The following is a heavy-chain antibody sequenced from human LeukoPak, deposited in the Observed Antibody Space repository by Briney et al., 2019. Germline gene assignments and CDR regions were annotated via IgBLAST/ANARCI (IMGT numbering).Heavy chain of an antibody. CDR3: TREGGSTDAGF. V-gene: IGHV3-21*06. CDR1: GFSFSASS. D-gene: IGHD5/OR15-5a*01. CDR2: IFGDGPGL. J-gene: IGHJ4*02. Sequence: PGGSLRLSCEASGFSFSASSMNWVRQAPGKGLELVSSIFGDGPGLYYADSVKGRFTISRDNGKNSVYLEMNSLRDDDTAVYYCTREGGSTDAGFWGQGTLVTVSS.